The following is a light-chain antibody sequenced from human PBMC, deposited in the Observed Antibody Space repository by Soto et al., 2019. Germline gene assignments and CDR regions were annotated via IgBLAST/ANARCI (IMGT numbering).Light chain of an antibody. V-gene: IGLV2-14*03. CDR2: DVR. CDR3: SSYTSTNTVI. Sequence: QSVLTQPASVSGSPGQSITISCTGTSSDVGGYNFVSWYQQHPGKAPKFIIYDVRNRPSGVSNRFSGSRSGNTASLTISGLQAEDEADYYCSSYTSTNTVIFGGGTQLTVL. CDR1: SSDVGGYNF. J-gene: IGLJ2*01.